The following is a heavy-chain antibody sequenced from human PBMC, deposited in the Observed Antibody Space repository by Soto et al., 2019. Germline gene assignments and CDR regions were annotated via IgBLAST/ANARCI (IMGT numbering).Heavy chain of an antibody. V-gene: IGHV3-30*18. CDR1: GFTFSSYG. CDR3: AKSYSSGWYGGDAFDI. CDR2: ISYDGSNK. J-gene: IGHJ3*02. D-gene: IGHD6-19*01. Sequence: QVQLVESGGGVVQPGRSLRLSCAASGFTFSSYGTHWVRQAPGKGLEWVAAISYDGSNKYYADSVKGRFTISRDNSKNTLYLQMNSLRAEDTAVYYCAKSYSSGWYGGDAFDIWGQGTMVTVSS.